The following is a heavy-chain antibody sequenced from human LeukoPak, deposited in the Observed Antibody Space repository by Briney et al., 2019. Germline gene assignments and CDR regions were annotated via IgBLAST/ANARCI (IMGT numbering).Heavy chain of an antibody. CDR1: PFTLSSYT. Sequence: GGSLRLSCAASPFTLSSYTMNWVRQAPGKGLEWVSSISSSSTYINYADSVKGRFTISRDNAKNSMALQINSLRAEDTAVYYCARVRFAGPQAFDIWGQGTMVTVAS. J-gene: IGHJ3*02. CDR2: ISSSSTYI. CDR3: ARVRFAGPQAFDI. D-gene: IGHD3-16*01. V-gene: IGHV3-21*01.